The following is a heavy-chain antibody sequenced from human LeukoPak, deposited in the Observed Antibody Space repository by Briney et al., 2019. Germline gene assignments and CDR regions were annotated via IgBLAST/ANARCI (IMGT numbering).Heavy chain of an antibody. D-gene: IGHD3-10*01. CDR1: GGSVSSGSYY. CDR3: ARDRVLWFGEPFDP. J-gene: IGHJ5*02. CDR2: IYYSGST. V-gene: IGHV4-61*01. Sequence: SETLSLTCTVSGGSVSSGSYYWSWIRQPPGKGLEWIGYIYYSGSTNYNPSLKSRVTISVDTSKNQFSLKLSSVTAADTAVYYCARDRVLWFGEPFDPWGQGTLVTVSS.